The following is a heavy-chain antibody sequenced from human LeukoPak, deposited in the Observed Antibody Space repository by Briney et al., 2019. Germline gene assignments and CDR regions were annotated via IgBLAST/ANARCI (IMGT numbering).Heavy chain of an antibody. CDR2: IWYDGSNK. CDR1: GFTFSSYG. Sequence: GGSLRLSCAASGFTFSSYGMPWVRQAPGKGLEWVAVIWYDGSNKYYADSVKGRFTISRDNSKNTLYLQMNSLRAEDTAVYYCAKGGSGSLFDPWGQGTLVTVSS. J-gene: IGHJ5*02. D-gene: IGHD3-10*01. V-gene: IGHV3-33*06. CDR3: AKGGSGSLFDP.